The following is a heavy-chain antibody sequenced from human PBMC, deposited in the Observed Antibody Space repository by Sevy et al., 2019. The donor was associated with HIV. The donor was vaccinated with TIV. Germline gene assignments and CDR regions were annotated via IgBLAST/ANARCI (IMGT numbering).Heavy chain of an antibody. V-gene: IGHV4-34*01. Sequence: SETLSLTCAVYGGSFSGYYWSWIRQPPGKGLEWIGEINHSGSTNYNPSLKSRVTISVDTSKNQLSLKLSSVTAADTAVYYCARARPYYDILTGYYYYYGMDVWGQGTTVTVSS. J-gene: IGHJ6*02. CDR1: GGSFSGYY. D-gene: IGHD3-9*01. CDR3: ARARPYYDILTGYYYYYGMDV. CDR2: INHSGST.